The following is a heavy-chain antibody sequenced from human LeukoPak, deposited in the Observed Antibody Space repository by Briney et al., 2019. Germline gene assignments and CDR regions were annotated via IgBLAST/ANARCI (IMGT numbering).Heavy chain of an antibody. J-gene: IGHJ4*02. CDR1: GFTFSSYW. Sequence: GGSLRLSCAASGFTFSSYWMSWVRQAPGKGLEWVSSISSSSSYIYYADSVKGRFTISRDSYKNTLYLQMNSLRAEDAAVYYCAKAPVTTCSGAYCYPFDYWGQGTLVTVSS. CDR2: ISSSSSYI. D-gene: IGHD2-15*01. V-gene: IGHV3-21*04. CDR3: AKAPVTTCSGAYCYPFDY.